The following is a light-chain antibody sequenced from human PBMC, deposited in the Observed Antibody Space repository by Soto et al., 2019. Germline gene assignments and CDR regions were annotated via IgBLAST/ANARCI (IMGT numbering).Light chain of an antibody. Sequence: DSQTAQSPSTLCASVGGRVAMSCRASQTISNWLAWYQQKPGKAPKILIYDASSLESGVPSRFSGSGSGTDFTLTISSLQPDDFATYYCQQFNSYSRTFGQGTKVDIK. CDR3: QQFNSYSRT. V-gene: IGKV1-5*01. CDR1: QTISNW. J-gene: IGKJ1*01. CDR2: DAS.